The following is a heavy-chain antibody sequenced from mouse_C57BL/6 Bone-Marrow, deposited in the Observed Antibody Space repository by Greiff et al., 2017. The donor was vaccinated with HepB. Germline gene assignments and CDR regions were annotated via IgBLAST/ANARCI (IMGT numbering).Heavy chain of an antibody. CDR2: INPSNGGT. D-gene: IGHD2-5*01. V-gene: IGHV1-53*01. J-gene: IGHJ4*01. CDR1: GYTFTSYW. CDR3: ARDYYSNYYAMDY. Sequence: QVQLQQSGTELVKPGASVKLSCKASGYTFTSYWMHWVKQRPGQGLEWIGNINPSNGGTNYNEKFKSKATLTVDKSSSTAYMQLSSLTSEDTAVYYCARDYYSNYYAMDYWGQGTSVTVSS.